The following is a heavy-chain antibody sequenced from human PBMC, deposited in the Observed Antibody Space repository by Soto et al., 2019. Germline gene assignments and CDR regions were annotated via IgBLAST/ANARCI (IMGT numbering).Heavy chain of an antibody. Sequence: SETLSLTCAVSGGSISSSNWWSWVRQPPGKGLEWIGEIYHSGSTNYNPSLKSRVTISVDKSKNQFSLKLSSVTAADTAVYYCARDGKDIVVVVAATNYYYYYGMDVWGQGTTVTVS. D-gene: IGHD2-15*01. V-gene: IGHV4-4*02. CDR3: ARDGKDIVVVVAATNYYYYYGMDV. CDR2: IYHSGST. J-gene: IGHJ6*02. CDR1: GGSISSSNW.